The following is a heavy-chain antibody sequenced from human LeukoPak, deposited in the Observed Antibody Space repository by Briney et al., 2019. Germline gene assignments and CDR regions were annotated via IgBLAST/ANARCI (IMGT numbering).Heavy chain of an antibody. J-gene: IGHJ3*02. CDR1: GYTFTGYY. CDR2: INPNSGGT. D-gene: IGHD1-26*01. Sequence: GASVKVSCKASGYTFTGYYMHWVRQAPGQGLEWMGWINPNSGGTNYAQKFQGRVTMTRDTSISTAYMELSRLRSDDTAVYYCARDGSHYSGSNAFDIWGQGTMVTVSS. V-gene: IGHV1-2*02. CDR3: ARDGSHYSGSNAFDI.